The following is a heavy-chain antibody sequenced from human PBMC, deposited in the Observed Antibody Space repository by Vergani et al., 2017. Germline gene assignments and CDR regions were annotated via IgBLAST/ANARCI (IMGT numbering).Heavy chain of an antibody. J-gene: IGHJ4*02. Sequence: QVQLQESGPGLVKPSETLSLTCTVSGGSISSYYWSWIRQPPGKGLEWIGYIYYSGSTNYNPSLKSRVTISVDTSKTQFSLKLSSVTAADTAVYYCARVRASGVVIIFDYWGQGTLVTVSS. CDR3: ARVRASGVVIIFDY. CDR2: IYYSGST. CDR1: GGSISSYY. V-gene: IGHV4-59*01. D-gene: IGHD3-3*01.